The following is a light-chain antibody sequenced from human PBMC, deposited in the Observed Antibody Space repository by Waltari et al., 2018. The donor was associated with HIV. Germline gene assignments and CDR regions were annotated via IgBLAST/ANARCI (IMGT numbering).Light chain of an antibody. J-gene: IGKJ1*01. Sequence: VPMTQSPSIISASVGDRPTIISRTSQSIYQWVAWYQQTPGKAPKVLMFAASTLVDGVPARFSGSASGTEFNFTITSLQPDDFATYYCHNYATSSHTFGQGTKV. CDR3: HNYATSSHT. CDR2: AAS. CDR1: QSIYQW. V-gene: IGKV1-5*03.